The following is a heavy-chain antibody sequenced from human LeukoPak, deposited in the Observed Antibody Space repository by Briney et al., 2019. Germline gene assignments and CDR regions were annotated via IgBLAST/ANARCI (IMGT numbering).Heavy chain of an antibody. CDR1: GYTFTGYY. J-gene: IGHJ5*02. D-gene: IGHD6-6*01. CDR2: INPNNGAT. Sequence: ASVKVSCKASGYTFTGYYMHWVRQAPGQGLEWMGRINPNNGATNYAQKFQGRVTITADESTSTAYMELSSLRSEDTAVYYCARLIAARLGWFDPWGQGTLVTVSS. V-gene: IGHV1-2*06. CDR3: ARLIAARLGWFDP.